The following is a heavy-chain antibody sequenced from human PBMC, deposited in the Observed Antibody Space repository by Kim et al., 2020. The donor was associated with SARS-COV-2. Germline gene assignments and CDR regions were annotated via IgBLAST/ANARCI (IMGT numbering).Heavy chain of an antibody. CDR1: GGSISSSSYY. CDR3: ARILVSFYYFDY. J-gene: IGHJ4*02. V-gene: IGHV4-39*01. Sequence: SETLSLTCTVSGGSISSSSYYWGWIRQPPGKGLEWIGSIYYSGSTYYNPSLKSRVTISVDTSKNQFSLKLSSVTAADTAVYYCARILVSFYYFDYWGQGTLVTVSS. CDR2: IYYSGST.